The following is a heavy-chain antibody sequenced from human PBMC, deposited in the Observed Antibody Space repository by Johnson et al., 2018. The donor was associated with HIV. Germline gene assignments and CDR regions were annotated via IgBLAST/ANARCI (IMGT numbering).Heavy chain of an antibody. CDR3: ARDKGIAARPDAFDI. D-gene: IGHD6-6*01. V-gene: IGHV3-30*04. J-gene: IGHJ3*02. Sequence: VQLVESGGGVVQPGRSLRLSCAASGFTFSSYAMHWVRQAPGKGLEWVAVISYDGSNKYYADSVKGRFTISRDNSKNTLYLQMNSLRAEDTAVYYCARDKGIAARPDAFDIGGQGTMVTVSS. CDR1: GFTFSSYA. CDR2: ISYDGSNK.